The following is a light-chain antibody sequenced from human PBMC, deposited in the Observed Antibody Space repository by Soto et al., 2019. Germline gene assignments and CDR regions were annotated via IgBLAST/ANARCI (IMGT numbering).Light chain of an antibody. Sequence: EIVLTQFPGALSLSPGERVTLSCRASQRVSNSFLAWYQQKPGQAPRLLIYNAASRAGGIPDRFRGSGSGTDFTLTISRLEPEDFAVYYCQQYGSSPFTFGPGTKVEIK. CDR1: QRVSNSF. CDR2: NAA. J-gene: IGKJ3*01. CDR3: QQYGSSPFT. V-gene: IGKV3-20*01.